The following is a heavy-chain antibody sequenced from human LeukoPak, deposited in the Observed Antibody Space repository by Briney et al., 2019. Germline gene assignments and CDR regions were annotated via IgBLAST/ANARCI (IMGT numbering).Heavy chain of an antibody. CDR3: ARERGGESLDY. V-gene: IGHV3-33*01. D-gene: IGHD2-21*01. Sequence: GGSLRLSCAASGFTFSSYGMHWVRQAPGKGLEWVAVIWYDGGNKYYADSVKGRFTISRDNSKNTLYLQMNSLRAEDTAVYYCARERGGESLDYWGQGTLVTVSS. CDR1: GFTFSSYG. J-gene: IGHJ4*02. CDR2: IWYDGGNK.